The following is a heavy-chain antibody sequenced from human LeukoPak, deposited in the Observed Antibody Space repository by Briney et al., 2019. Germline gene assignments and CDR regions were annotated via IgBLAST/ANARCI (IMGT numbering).Heavy chain of an antibody. D-gene: IGHD2-15*01. Sequence: GGSLRLSCGASGFSFSDYWMTWVRQAPGKGLEWVANINQDGSEEYYVASVRGRFTISRDNAKNSLYLQMTSLRAEDTAVYYCARDGSKSCSGGSCYLNWFDPWGQGTLVTVSS. J-gene: IGHJ5*02. V-gene: IGHV3-7*01. CDR1: GFSFSDYW. CDR2: INQDGSEE. CDR3: ARDGSKSCSGGSCYLNWFDP.